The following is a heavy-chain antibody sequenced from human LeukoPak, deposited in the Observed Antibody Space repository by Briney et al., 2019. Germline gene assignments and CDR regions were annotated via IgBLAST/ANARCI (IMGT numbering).Heavy chain of an antibody. CDR3: AREDYYGSGTYMRYFYYYEMDV. D-gene: IGHD3-10*01. CDR2: IRGSDSLT. CDR1: GFTVNSYG. V-gene: IGHV3-48*03. J-gene: IGHJ6*04. Sequence: PGGSLRLSCAASGFTVNSYGMSWVRQAPGEGLEWVAHIRGSDSLTFYADSVKGRFTISRDNAKNSLYLQMNTLRAEDTAVYYCAREDYYGSGTYMRYFYYYEMDVWGKGTTVTVSS.